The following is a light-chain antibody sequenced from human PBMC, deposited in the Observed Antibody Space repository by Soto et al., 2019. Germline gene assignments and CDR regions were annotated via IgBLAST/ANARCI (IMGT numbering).Light chain of an antibody. CDR2: QDR. J-gene: IGLJ2*01. CDR1: KLGSKY. CDR3: QTLEKTPVG. Sequence: SYELTQPPSVSVSPGQTASIICSGDKLGSKYVCWYQEKPGQSPDLVIYQDRKRTSGIPERFSGSNSGNRATLTISGTQALEGAHYYWQTLEKTPVGFGGGTKLTVL. V-gene: IGLV3-1*01.